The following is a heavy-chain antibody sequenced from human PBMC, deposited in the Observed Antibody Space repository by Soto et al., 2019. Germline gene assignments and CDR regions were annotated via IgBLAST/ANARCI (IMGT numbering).Heavy chain of an antibody. CDR3: AKDIGSGWFGMDV. J-gene: IGHJ6*02. CDR1: GFTFSSYG. V-gene: IGHV3-30*18. D-gene: IGHD6-19*01. Sequence: GGSLRLSCAASGFTFSSYGMHWVRQAPGKGLEWVAVISYDGSNKYYADSVKGRFTISRDNSKNTLYLQMNSLRAEDTAVYYCAKDIGSGWFGMDVWGQGTTVTVSS. CDR2: ISYDGSNK.